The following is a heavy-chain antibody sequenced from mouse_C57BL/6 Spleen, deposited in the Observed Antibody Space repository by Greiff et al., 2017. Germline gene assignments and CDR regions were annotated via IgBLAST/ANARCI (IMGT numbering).Heavy chain of an antibody. V-gene: IGHV5-17*01. J-gene: IGHJ1*03. CDR3: ASNYYGSWYFDV. CDR1: GFTFSDYG. CDR2: ISSGSSTI. D-gene: IGHD1-1*01. Sequence: EVQGVESGGGLVKPGGSLKLSCAASGFTFSDYGMHWVRQAPEKGLEWVAYISSGSSTIYYADTVKGRFTISRDNAKNTLFLQMTSLRSEDTAIDYCASNYYGSWYFDVWGTGTTVTVSS.